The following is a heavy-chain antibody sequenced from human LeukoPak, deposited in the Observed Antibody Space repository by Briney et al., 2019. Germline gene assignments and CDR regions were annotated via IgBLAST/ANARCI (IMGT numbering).Heavy chain of an antibody. CDR1: GFTFSSYA. CDR3: ARVSSSWSSPFDY. D-gene: IGHD6-13*01. V-gene: IGHV3-30*04. Sequence: AGGSLRLSCAASGFTFSSYAMHWVRQAPGKGLEWVAVISYDGSNKYYADSVKGRFTISRDNSKNTLYLQMNSLRAEDTAVYYCARVSSSWSSPFDYWGQGTLVTASS. J-gene: IGHJ4*02. CDR2: ISYDGSNK.